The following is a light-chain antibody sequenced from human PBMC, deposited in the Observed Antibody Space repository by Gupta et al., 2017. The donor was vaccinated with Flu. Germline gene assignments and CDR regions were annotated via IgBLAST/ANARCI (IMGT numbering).Light chain of an antibody. CDR2: WAS. J-gene: IGKJ1*01. CDR1: QSVLYSSNNKDY. V-gene: IGKV4-1*01. Sequence: DIVMTQSPDSLAVSLGERATINCKPSQSVLYSSNNKDYLAWYQQKPGQPPKLLIYWASTRESGVPDPFSGSGSGTDFTLTISSLQAEDVAVYYCQQYQSTPWTFGQGTKVEIK. CDR3: QQYQSTPWT.